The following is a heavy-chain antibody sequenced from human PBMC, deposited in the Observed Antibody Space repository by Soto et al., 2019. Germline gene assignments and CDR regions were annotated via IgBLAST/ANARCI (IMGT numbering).Heavy chain of an antibody. CDR2: IYWDADK. J-gene: IGHJ4*02. CDR3: AHGSGWLSDY. V-gene: IGHV2-5*05. D-gene: IGHD6-19*01. Sequence: QITLKESGPTLVKPTQTLTLTCTFSGFSLSSPAVGVNWIRQPPGKALEWLALIYWDADKPYGPSLRRRLTSPKDTSNTPVALTMPNVVPGDTATCYCAHGSGWLSDYWGQGTLVTVS. CDR1: GFSLSSPAVG.